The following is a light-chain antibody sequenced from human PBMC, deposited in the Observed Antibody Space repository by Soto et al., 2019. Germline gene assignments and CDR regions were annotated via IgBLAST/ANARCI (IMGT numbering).Light chain of an antibody. J-gene: IGLJ1*01. V-gene: IGLV2-14*01. CDR2: DVS. CDR3: SSYTISCTRV. CDR1: SSDVGGYNY. Sequence: QSALTQPAYVSGSPGQSITISCTGTSSDVGGYNYVSWYQQHPGKAPKLMIYDVSNRPSGVSNRFSGSKSGNTASLTISGLQAEDEADYYCSSYTISCTRVFGTGTKVTVL.